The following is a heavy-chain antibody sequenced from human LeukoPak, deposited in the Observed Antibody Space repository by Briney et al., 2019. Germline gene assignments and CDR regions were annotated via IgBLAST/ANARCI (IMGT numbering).Heavy chain of an antibody. CDR1: GFTFDDYA. Sequence: GGSLRLSCAASGFTFDDYAMHWVRPAPGKGLEWVSGISWNSGSIGYADSVKGRFTISRDNAKNSLYLQMNSLRAEDTALYYCAKDSGYDWGHAFDIWGQGTMVTVSS. D-gene: IGHD5-12*01. CDR2: ISWNSGSI. J-gene: IGHJ3*02. CDR3: AKDSGYDWGHAFDI. V-gene: IGHV3-9*01.